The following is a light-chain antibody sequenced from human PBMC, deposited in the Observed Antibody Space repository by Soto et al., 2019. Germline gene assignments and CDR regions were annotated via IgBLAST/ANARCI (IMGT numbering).Light chain of an antibody. J-gene: IGKJ5*01. V-gene: IGKV1-5*03. CDR2: KAS. CDR3: LQANRVPLS. Sequence: DIQMTQSPPTLSASVGDTVTITCRASESIDNWLAWYQQKPGKAPKLLIYKASSLESGVPPRFSGSGSGTDFTLTITSLQPEDFAIYFCLQANRVPLSFGQGTRLEI. CDR1: ESIDNW.